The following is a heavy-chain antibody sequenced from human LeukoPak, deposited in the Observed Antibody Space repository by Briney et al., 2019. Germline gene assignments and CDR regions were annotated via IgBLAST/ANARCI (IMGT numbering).Heavy chain of an antibody. D-gene: IGHD6-6*01. J-gene: IGHJ4*02. CDR3: ARDSKRRSSSSGPFDY. CDR2: IIPIFGTA. V-gene: IGHV1-69*05. CDR1: GGTFSSYG. Sequence: RASVKVSCKASGGTFSSYGISWVRQAPGQGLEWMGGIIPIFGTANYAQKFQGRVTITTDESTSTAYMELSSLRSEDTAVYYCARDSKRRSSSSGPFDYWGQGTLVTVSS.